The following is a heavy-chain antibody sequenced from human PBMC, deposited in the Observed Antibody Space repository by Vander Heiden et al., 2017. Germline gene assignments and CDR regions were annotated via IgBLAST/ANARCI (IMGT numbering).Heavy chain of an antibody. V-gene: IGHV3-30-3*01. D-gene: IGHD2-2*01. CDR1: GFPFSSYA. CDR2: ISYDGSNK. J-gene: IGHJ6*02. CDR3: ARDSCSSTSCYSPYYYYGMDV. Sequence: QVQLVESGGGVVQPGRSLRLSCAASGFPFSSYAMHWARQAPGKGLEWVAVISYDGSNKYYADSVKGRFTISRDNSKNTLYLQMNSLRAEDTAVYYCARDSCSSTSCYSPYYYYGMDVWGQGTTVTVSS.